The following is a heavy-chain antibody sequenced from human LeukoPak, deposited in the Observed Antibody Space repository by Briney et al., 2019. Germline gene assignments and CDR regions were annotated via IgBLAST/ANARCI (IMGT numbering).Heavy chain of an antibody. CDR1: GGTFSSYA. CDR3: ARGPELERFDY. CDR2: IIPIFGTA. Sequence: SVKLSCKASGGTFSSYAISWVRQAPGQGLEWMGGIIPIFGTANYAQKFQGRVTITTDESTSTAYMELSSLRSEDTAVYYCARGPELERFDYWGQGTLVTVSS. D-gene: IGHD1-1*01. V-gene: IGHV1-69*05. J-gene: IGHJ4*02.